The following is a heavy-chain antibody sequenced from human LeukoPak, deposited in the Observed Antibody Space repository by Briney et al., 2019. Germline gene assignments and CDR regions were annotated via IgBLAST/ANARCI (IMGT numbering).Heavy chain of an antibody. Sequence: SLRLSCAGSGFTFDDYAMHWVRQAPGKGLEWVSGISWSSGSIDYADSVKGRFTISRDNAKKSLYLQMDNLRPEDTALYYCAKDVTGYSSGWYEGYFDYWGQGALVTVSS. V-gene: IGHV3-9*01. D-gene: IGHD6-19*01. CDR3: AKDVTGYSSGWYEGYFDY. CDR2: ISWSSGSI. CDR1: GFTFDDYA. J-gene: IGHJ4*02.